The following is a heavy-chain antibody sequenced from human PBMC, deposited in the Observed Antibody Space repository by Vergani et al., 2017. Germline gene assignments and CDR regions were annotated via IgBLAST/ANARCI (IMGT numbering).Heavy chain of an antibody. D-gene: IGHD5/OR15-5a*01. CDR2: IYSGGST. J-gene: IGHJ6*03. CDR3: GRNVFGVSTADYYYYYMDV. Sequence: EVQLVESGGGLNQPGGSLRLSCEASGFTVSSNYMSWVRPAPGKGLEWVSVIYSGGSTYYADSVKGRFTITRDNPKNTLYLQMKSRISEDTAVYYCGRNVFGVSTADYYYYYMDVWGKGTTVTVSS. CDR1: GFTVSSNY. V-gene: IGHV3-53*01.